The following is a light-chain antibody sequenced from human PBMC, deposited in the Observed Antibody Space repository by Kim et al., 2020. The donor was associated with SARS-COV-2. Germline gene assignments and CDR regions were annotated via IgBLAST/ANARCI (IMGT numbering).Light chain of an antibody. CDR3: SSYTSSSTVV. J-gene: IGLJ2*01. V-gene: IGLV2-14*03. CDR2: DVS. CDR1: SSDIGDYNY. Sequence: QSALTQPASVSGSPGQSITISCTGTSSDIGDYNYVSWYQQHPGKAPKLVIYDVSNRPSGVSNRFSGSKSGTTASLTISGLQAEDETNYYCSSYTSSSTVVFGGGTQLTVL.